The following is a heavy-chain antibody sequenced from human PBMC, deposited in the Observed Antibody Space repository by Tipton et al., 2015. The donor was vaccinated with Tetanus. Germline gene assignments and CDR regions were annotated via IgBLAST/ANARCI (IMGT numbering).Heavy chain of an antibody. CDR2: ISGSGDST. CDR3: ARDKGYSNYPYYYGMDV. V-gene: IGHV3-23*01. J-gene: IGHJ6*02. Sequence: SLRLSCAASGFTFSSYTMSWVRQAPGKGLEWVSAISGSGDSTYYADSVKGRFTISRDNSKNTLYLQMNSLRAEDTAVYYCARDKGYSNYPYYYGMDVWGQGTTVTVSS. CDR1: GFTFSSYT. D-gene: IGHD4-11*01.